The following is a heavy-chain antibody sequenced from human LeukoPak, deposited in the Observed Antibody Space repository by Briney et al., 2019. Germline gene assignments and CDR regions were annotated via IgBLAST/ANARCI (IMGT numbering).Heavy chain of an antibody. CDR2: IYHSGST. D-gene: IGHD1-26*01. CDR3: ARSGEYSTILGYYFGAPMDV. CDR1: GGPISSSNFY. Sequence: PSETLSLTCTVSGGPISSSNFYWGWIRQPPGKGLEWIGSIYHSGSTNYNPSLKSRVTISVDKSKNQFSLKLSSVTAADTAVYYCARSGEYSTILGYYFGAPMDVWGKGTTVTVSS. V-gene: IGHV4-39*07. J-gene: IGHJ6*03.